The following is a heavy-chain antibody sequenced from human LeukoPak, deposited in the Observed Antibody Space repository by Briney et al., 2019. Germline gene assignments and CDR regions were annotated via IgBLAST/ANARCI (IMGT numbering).Heavy chain of an antibody. Sequence: PGGSLRLSCAASGFTFSSYAMHWVRQAPGKGLEWVAVISYDGSNKYYADSVKGRFTISRDNSKNTLYLQMNSLRAEDTAVYYCARDPYGDSFHWYFDLWGRGTLVTVSS. J-gene: IGHJ2*01. CDR3: ARDPYGDSFHWYFDL. CDR1: GFTFSSYA. D-gene: IGHD4-17*01. V-gene: IGHV3-30-3*01. CDR2: ISYDGSNK.